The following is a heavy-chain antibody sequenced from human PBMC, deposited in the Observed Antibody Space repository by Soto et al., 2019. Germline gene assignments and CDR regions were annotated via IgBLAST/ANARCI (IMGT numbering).Heavy chain of an antibody. V-gene: IGHV3-23*01. CDR2: ISGSGGTT. CDR3: AKRDLYY. J-gene: IGHJ4*02. CDR1: GFTFSTSA. Sequence: EVQLLESGGGLVQPGGSLRLSCAASGFTFSTSAMSWVRQAPGQGLEWVSGISGSGGTTYYADSVKGRFTISRDNSKNTLYLQLNSLRAEDTAVYYCAKRDLYYWGQGTLVTVSS.